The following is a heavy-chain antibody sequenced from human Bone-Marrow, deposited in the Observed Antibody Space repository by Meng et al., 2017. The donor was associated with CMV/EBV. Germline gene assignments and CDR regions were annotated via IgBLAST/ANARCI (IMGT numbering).Heavy chain of an antibody. V-gene: IGHV4-34*01. CDR1: GGSFSGYY. Sequence: QVQLQQWGAGLLKPSETLSLTCAVYGGSFSGYYWSWIRQPPGKGLEWIGEIYYSGSTNYNPSLKSRVTISVDTSKNQFSLKLSSVTAADTAVYYCARLKYYYDSSGRLDYWGQGTLVTVSS. CDR3: ARLKYYYDSSGRLDY. D-gene: IGHD3-22*01. CDR2: IYYSGST. J-gene: IGHJ4*02.